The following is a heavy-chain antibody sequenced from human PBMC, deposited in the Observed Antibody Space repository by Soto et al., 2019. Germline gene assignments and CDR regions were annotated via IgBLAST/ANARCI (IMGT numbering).Heavy chain of an antibody. CDR1: GFFISSGNY. CDR3: ARAGWYDAFDV. Sequence: PSETLSLTCAVSGFFISSGNYWGWIRKPPGKGLEWIGSIFHGGNTYYNSSLKSRVTISVDMSKNQFSLKLNSVTAADTAVYYCARAGWYDAFDVWGQGTVVTVSS. CDR2: IFHGGNT. J-gene: IGHJ3*01. D-gene: IGHD2-15*01. V-gene: IGHV4-38-2*01.